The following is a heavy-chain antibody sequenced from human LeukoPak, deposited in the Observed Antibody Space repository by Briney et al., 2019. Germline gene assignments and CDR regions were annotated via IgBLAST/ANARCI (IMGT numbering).Heavy chain of an antibody. D-gene: IGHD3-22*01. CDR2: IIPIFGTA. CDR1: GYTFTSYG. CDR3: ARDFIADSSGYYYTPLYFDY. V-gene: IGHV1-69*13. J-gene: IGHJ4*02. Sequence: GASVKVSCKASGYTFTSYGISWVRQAPGQGLEWMGGIIPIFGTANYAQKFQGRVTITADESTSTAYMELSSLRSEDTAVYYCARDFIADSSGYYYTPLYFDYWGQGTLVTVSS.